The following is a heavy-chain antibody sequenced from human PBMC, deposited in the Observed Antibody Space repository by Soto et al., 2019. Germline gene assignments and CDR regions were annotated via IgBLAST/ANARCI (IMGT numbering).Heavy chain of an antibody. Sequence: TLSLTCAISGDSVSSYSSALNWIRQSPSRGLEWLGRTYYRSKWYNDYAVSVKSRITINPDTSKNQFSLQLNSVTPEDTAVYYCARDAGVYDFWSGYMYYFDYWGQGTLVTVSS. CDR3: ARDAGVYDFWSGYMYYFDY. J-gene: IGHJ4*02. V-gene: IGHV6-1*01. D-gene: IGHD3-3*01. CDR2: TYYRSKWYN. CDR1: GDSVSSYSSA.